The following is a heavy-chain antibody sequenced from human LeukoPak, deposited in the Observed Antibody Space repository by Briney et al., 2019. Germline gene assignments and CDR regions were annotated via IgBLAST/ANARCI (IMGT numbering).Heavy chain of an antibody. D-gene: IGHD3-10*01. CDR2: ISAYNGNT. J-gene: IGHJ6*03. Sequence: ASVKVSCKASGYTFTSYGISWVRQAPGQGLEWMGWISAYNGNTNYAQKLQGRVTMTTDTSTSTAYMELRSLRSDDTAVYYCARLYGSGPHYYYYYYMDVWGKGTTVTVSS. V-gene: IGHV1-18*01. CDR3: ARLYGSGPHYYYYYYMDV. CDR1: GYTFTSYG.